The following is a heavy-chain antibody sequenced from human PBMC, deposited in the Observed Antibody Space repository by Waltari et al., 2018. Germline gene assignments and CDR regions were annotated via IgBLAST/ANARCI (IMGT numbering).Heavy chain of an antibody. J-gene: IGHJ5*02. V-gene: IGHV4-4*02. CDR1: GDSVSNTYW. D-gene: IGHD2-15*01. CDR3: AHDRGRGLYLDT. CDR2: VHGSGRS. Sequence: QLQLQESGPGLVEPSGTLSLSCAVSGDSVSNTYWWSWVRQSPQKGLEWIGQVHGSGRSNYSPSLASRVTVSLDTSKNAFSLKVTSATAADTAVYYCAHDRGRGLYLDTWGPGTLVTVSP.